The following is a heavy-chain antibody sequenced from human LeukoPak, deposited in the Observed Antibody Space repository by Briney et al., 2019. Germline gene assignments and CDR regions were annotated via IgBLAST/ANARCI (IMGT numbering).Heavy chain of an antibody. V-gene: IGHV4-34*01. D-gene: IGHD1-26*01. CDR3: ARLRRQYSGSLFDY. Sequence: PSETLSLTCAVYGGSFSGYCWSWIRQPPGKGLEWIGGINHSGSTNYNPSLKSRVTISVDTSKNQFSLKLSSVTAADTAVYYCARLRRQYSGSLFDYWGQGTLVTVSS. J-gene: IGHJ4*01. CDR2: INHSGST. CDR1: GGSFSGYC.